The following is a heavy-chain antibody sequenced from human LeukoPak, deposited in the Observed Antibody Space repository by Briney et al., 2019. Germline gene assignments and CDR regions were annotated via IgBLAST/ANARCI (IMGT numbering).Heavy chain of an antibody. J-gene: IGHJ6*03. CDR1: GGSISSGSYY. CDR3: ARDPGYYYMDV. V-gene: IGHV4-61*02. CDR2: IYTSGST. Sequence: SETLSLTCTVSGGSISSGSYYWSWIRQPAGKGLEWIGRIYTSGSTNYNPSLKSRVTISVDTSKNQFSLKLSSVTAADMAVYYCARDPGYYYMDVWGKGTTVTVSS.